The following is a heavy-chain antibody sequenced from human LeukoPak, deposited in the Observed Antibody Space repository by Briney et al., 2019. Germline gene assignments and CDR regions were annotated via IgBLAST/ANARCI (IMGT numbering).Heavy chain of an antibody. V-gene: IGHV3-74*01. CDR1: GFTFSSYW. D-gene: IGHD4-23*01. Sequence: QSGGSLRLSCAASGFTFSSYWMHWVRQAPGKGLVWVSRINTDGSSTNYADSVKGRFTISRDNAKNTLYLQMNSLRAEDTAVYYCASPDYGGNSDYFDYWGQGTLVTVSS. CDR2: INTDGSST. CDR3: ASPDYGGNSDYFDY. J-gene: IGHJ4*02.